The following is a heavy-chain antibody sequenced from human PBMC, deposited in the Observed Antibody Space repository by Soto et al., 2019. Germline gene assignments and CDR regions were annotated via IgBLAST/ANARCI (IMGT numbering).Heavy chain of an antibody. CDR2: IWYDGSNK. CDR1: GFTLSSYG. Sequence: GXSLRLSCAASGFTLSSYGMHWFRQAPVNGLEWVAVIWYDGSNKYYADSVKGRFTISRDNSKNTLYLQMNSLRAEDTAVYYCARDGEWELLRSIFYFDYWGQGTLVTVSS. V-gene: IGHV3-33*01. J-gene: IGHJ4*02. CDR3: ARDGEWELLRSIFYFDY. D-gene: IGHD1-26*01.